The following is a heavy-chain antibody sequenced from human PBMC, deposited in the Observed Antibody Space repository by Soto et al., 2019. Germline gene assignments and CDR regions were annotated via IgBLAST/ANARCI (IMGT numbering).Heavy chain of an antibody. CDR3: ARIPAIFGVVIIRGAFDI. V-gene: IGHV1-69*06. Sequence: PGQGLEWMGGIIPIFGTANYAQKFQGRVTITADKSTSTAYMELSSLRSEDTAVYYCARIPAIFGVVIIRGAFDIWGQGTMVTVSS. D-gene: IGHD3-3*01. J-gene: IGHJ3*02. CDR2: IIPIFGTA.